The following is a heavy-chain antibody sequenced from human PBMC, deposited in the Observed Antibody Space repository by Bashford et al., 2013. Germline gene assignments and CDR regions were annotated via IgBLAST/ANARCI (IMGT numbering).Heavy chain of an antibody. Sequence: VRQAPGKGLEWVSGISLNSGRIGYADSVKGRFTISTDNAKNSLYLQMNSLRADDTALYYCTKERWSGSGSCDFWGQGTLVTVSS. CDR2: ISLNSGRI. V-gene: IGHV3-9*01. CDR3: TKERWSGSGSCDF. J-gene: IGHJ4*02. D-gene: IGHD3-10*01.